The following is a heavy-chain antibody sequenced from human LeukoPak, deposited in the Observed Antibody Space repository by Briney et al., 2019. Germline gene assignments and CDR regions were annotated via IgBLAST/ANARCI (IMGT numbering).Heavy chain of an antibody. Sequence: GGSLRLSCAASGYIFSSHGMHWVRRAPGKGLEWVAAIWYDGSRQLYADSVKGRFTISRDNSKNTLYLQMNSLRAEDTAVYYCARDPYPQKDSNYNYWGQGTLVTVSS. CDR3: ARDPYPQKDSNYNY. D-gene: IGHD4-11*01. CDR1: GYIFSSHG. J-gene: IGHJ4*02. CDR2: IWYDGSRQ. V-gene: IGHV3-33*01.